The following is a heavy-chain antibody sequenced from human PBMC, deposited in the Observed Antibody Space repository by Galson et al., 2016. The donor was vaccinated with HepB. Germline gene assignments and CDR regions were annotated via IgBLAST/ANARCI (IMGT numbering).Heavy chain of an antibody. J-gene: IGHJ4*02. D-gene: IGHD5-12*01. V-gene: IGHV3-48*02. CDR3: AREGAYSGNDFGGGFDF. CDR1: GFTFNSHK. CDR2: ISGSGYII. Sequence: SLRLSCAASGFTFNSHKMQWVRQAPGKGLEWLSDISGSGYIIQYADSVKGRFTTSRDNAKNSLFLHMNSLRDEDTAVYYCAREGAYSGNDFGGGFDFWGQGTLVTVSA.